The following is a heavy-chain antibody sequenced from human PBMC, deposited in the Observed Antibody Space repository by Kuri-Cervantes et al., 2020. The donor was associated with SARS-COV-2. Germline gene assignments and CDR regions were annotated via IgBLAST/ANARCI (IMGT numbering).Heavy chain of an antibody. D-gene: IGHD3-10*01. CDR2: IIPIFGTA. Sequence: SVKVSCKASGGTFSSYAISWVRQAPGQGLEWMGGIIPIFGTANYAQKFQGRVTITTDESTSTAYMELSSLRSEDTAAYYCARELLGIQSSGSYYMDVWGKGTTVTVSS. J-gene: IGHJ6*03. CDR3: ARELLGIQSSGSYYMDV. V-gene: IGHV1-69*05. CDR1: GGTFSSYA.